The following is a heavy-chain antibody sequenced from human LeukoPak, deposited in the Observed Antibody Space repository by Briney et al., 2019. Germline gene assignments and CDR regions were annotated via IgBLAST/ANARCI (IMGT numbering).Heavy chain of an antibody. CDR2: INPNSGGT. J-gene: IGHJ4*02. D-gene: IGHD1-26*01. CDR3: ARGPIVGATTIVY. Sequence: ASVKVSCKTSGYTFTGYYMHWVRQAPGQGLEGMGWINPNSGGTNYAQKFQGRVTMTRDTSISTAYMELSRLRSDDTAVYYCARGPIVGATTIVYWGQGTLVTVSS. V-gene: IGHV1-2*02. CDR1: GYTFTGYY.